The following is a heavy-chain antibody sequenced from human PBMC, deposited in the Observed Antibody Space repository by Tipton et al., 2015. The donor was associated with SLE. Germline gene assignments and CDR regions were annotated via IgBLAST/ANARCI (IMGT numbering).Heavy chain of an antibody. CDR1: GGSISSYY. V-gene: IGHV4-59*01. CDR3: ARGGSSTWYESYYYYYMDV. CDR2: IYYSGST. Sequence: LRLSCTVSGGSISSYYWSWIRQPPGKGLEWIGYIYYSGSTNYNPSLKSRVTMSVDTSKNQFSLKLSSVTAADTAVYYCARGGSSTWYESYYYYYMDVWGKGTTVTVSS. J-gene: IGHJ6*03. D-gene: IGHD6-13*01.